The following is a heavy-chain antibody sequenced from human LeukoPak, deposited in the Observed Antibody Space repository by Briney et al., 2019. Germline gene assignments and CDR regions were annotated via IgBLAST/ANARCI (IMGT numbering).Heavy chain of an antibody. Sequence: GGSLRLSCAASGFTFSNAWMNWVRQAPGKGLEWVGRIKSKTDGGTTDYAAPVKGRFTISRDDSKNTLYLQMNSLKTEDTAVYYCTTGGPTYYDFWSGFRQTRDYWGQGTLVTVSS. J-gene: IGHJ4*02. CDR3: TTGGPTYYDFWSGFRQTRDY. CDR1: GFTFSNAW. CDR2: IKSKTDGGTT. V-gene: IGHV3-15*07. D-gene: IGHD3-3*01.